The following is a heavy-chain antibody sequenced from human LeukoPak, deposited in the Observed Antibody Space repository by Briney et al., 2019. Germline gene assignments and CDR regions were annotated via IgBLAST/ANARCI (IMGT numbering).Heavy chain of an antibody. CDR1: GFTFSSYA. Sequence: PGGSLRLSCAASGFTFSSYAMSWVRQAPGKGLEWVSAISGSGGSTYYADSVKGRFTISRDNSKNMLYLQMNSLRAEDTAVYYCAKIGRSSSWSKVGWFDPWGQGTLVTVSS. V-gene: IGHV3-23*01. J-gene: IGHJ5*02. CDR3: AKIGRSSSWSKVGWFDP. D-gene: IGHD6-13*01. CDR2: ISGSGGST.